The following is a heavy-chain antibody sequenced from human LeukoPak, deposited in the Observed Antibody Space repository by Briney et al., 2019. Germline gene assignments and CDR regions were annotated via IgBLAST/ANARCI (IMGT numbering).Heavy chain of an antibody. CDR1: GGSISSSSYY. Sequence: SETLSLTCTVSGGSISSSSYYWGWIRQPPGKGLEWFGSIYYSGSTYYNPSLKSRVTISVDTSKNQFSLKLSSVTAADTAVYYCARASDCSGGSCYSPGGYWFDPWGQGTLVTVSS. CDR3: ARASDCSGGSCYSPGGYWFDP. J-gene: IGHJ5*02. V-gene: IGHV4-39*07. D-gene: IGHD2-15*01. CDR2: IYYSGST.